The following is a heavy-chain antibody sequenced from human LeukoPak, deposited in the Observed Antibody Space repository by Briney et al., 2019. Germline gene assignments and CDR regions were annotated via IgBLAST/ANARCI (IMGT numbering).Heavy chain of an antibody. CDR2: IYTSGST. D-gene: IGHD3-22*01. J-gene: IGHJ4*02. V-gene: IGHV4-61*02. Sequence: SETLSLTCTVSGGSISSGSYYWSWIRQPAGKGLEWIGRIYTSGSTNYNPSLKSRVTISVDTSKNQFSLKLSSVTAADTAVYYCATSLYYYDRSLYYFDYWGQGTLVTVSS. CDR3: ATSLYYYDRSLYYFDY. CDR1: GGSISSGSYY.